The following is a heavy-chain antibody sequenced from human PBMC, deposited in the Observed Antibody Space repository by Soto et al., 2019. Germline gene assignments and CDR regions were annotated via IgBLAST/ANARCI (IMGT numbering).Heavy chain of an antibody. J-gene: IGHJ5*02. Sequence: SWISKKKRKGLEWVSGISGSGGNTYYADSVKGRFTISRDNSKNTLYLQMNSLRAEDTAVYYCAIHPPYDFLNGYSNCFYPLGQGTLVTVSS. CDR3: AIHPPYDFLNGYSNCFYP. CDR2: ISGSGGNT. V-gene: IGHV3-23*01. D-gene: IGHD3-3*01.